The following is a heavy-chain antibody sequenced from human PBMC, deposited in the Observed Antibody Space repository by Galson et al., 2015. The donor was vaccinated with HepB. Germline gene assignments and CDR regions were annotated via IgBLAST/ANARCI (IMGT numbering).Heavy chain of an antibody. J-gene: IGHJ4*02. Sequence: SVKVSCKAAGYTFTSNGISWVRQAPGRGLEWVGWISANSGRTTYAWRLLGRLTLTTDTSTSTAYLELRSLRSDDTAAYYCARDRDYRFDYWGQGTLVTVSS. V-gene: IGHV1-18*04. D-gene: IGHD4/OR15-4a*01. CDR1: GYTFTSNG. CDR3: ARDRDYRFDY. CDR2: ISANSGRT.